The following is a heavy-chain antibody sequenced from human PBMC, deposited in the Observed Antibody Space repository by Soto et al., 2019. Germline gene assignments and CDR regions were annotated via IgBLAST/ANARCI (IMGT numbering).Heavy chain of an antibody. D-gene: IGHD5-12*01. CDR1: GDSVSSNTAS. Sequence: SQTLSLTCAISGDSVSSNTASWNWIRQSPSRGLEWLGRTYFRSKWYNDYAVSVKSRIIINPDTSNNQFSLQLNSVTPEDTAVYFCAKGDNLGPKTGYAFDPWGQGIMVTV. V-gene: IGHV6-1*01. CDR3: AKGDNLGPKTGYAFDP. CDR2: TYFRSKWYN. J-gene: IGHJ5*02.